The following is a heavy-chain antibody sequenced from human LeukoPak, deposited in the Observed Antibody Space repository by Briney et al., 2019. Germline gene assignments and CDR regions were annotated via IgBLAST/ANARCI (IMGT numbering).Heavy chain of an antibody. V-gene: IGHV3-30*04. J-gene: IGHJ4*02. CDR1: GFTFSSYA. CDR3: TLTTFGVVYYFDY. D-gene: IGHD1/OR15-1a*01. Sequence: GGSLRLSCATSGFTFSSYAMHWVRQAPGKGLEWVALISYDGINQYYADSVKGRFIISRDNSKNTLYLQLNSLKLEDTAVYYCTLTTFGVVYYFDYWGQGTLVTVSS. CDR2: ISYDGINQ.